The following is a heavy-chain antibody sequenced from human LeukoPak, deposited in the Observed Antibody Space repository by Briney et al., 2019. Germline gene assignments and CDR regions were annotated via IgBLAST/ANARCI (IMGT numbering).Heavy chain of an antibody. D-gene: IGHD1-26*01. CDR1: GFTFSSYG. CDR2: IRYDGSNK. CDR3: AKDGTGRELLEWAFDI. V-gene: IGHV3-30*02. Sequence: GGSLRLSCAASGFTFSSYGMHWVRQAPGKGLEWVAFIRYDGSNKYYADSVKGRFTISRDNSKNTLYLQMNSLRAEDTAVYYCAKDGTGRELLEWAFDIWGQGTMVTVSS. J-gene: IGHJ3*02.